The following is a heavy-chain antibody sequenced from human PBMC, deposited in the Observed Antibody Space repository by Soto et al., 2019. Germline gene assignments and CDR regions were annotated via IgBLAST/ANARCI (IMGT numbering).Heavy chain of an antibody. Sequence: GGSLRLSCAASGFTFSDYYMSWIRQAPGKGLEWVSYITSSGSTTYYADSVKGRFTISRDNAKNSLHLQMNSLRAEDTAVYYCARENEQWVAADNWGQGTLVTVSS. V-gene: IGHV3-11*01. J-gene: IGHJ4*02. CDR1: GFTFSDYY. CDR2: ITSSGSTT. CDR3: ARENEQWVAADN. D-gene: IGHD6-19*01.